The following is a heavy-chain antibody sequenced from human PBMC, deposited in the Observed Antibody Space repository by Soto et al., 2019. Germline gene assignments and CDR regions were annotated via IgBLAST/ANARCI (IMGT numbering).Heavy chain of an antibody. Sequence: SVKVSCKSSGGTFSSYTISCVRQAPGQGLEWMGRIIPILGIANYAQKFQGRVTITADESTSTAYMELSSLRSEDTAVYYCARSITIFGVVEDWGQGTLVTVSS. CDR2: IIPILGIA. CDR1: GGTFSSYT. J-gene: IGHJ4*02. CDR3: ARSITIFGVVED. D-gene: IGHD3-3*01. V-gene: IGHV1-69*02.